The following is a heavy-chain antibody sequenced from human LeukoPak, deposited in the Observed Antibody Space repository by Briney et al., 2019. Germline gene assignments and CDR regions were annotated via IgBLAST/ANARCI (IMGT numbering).Heavy chain of an antibody. D-gene: IGHD3-22*01. CDR1: GITFSTYW. CDR2: IKQDGTDK. CDR3: AREKLDTRGYVDY. V-gene: IGHV3-7*01. Sequence: GGSLRLSCAGSGITFSTYWMSWVRQAPGKGLDWVANIKQDGTDKYYVDSVKGRFTISRDNAKNLLYLQMNSLRAEDTAVYYCAREKLDTRGYVDYWGQGTLVTVSS. J-gene: IGHJ4*02.